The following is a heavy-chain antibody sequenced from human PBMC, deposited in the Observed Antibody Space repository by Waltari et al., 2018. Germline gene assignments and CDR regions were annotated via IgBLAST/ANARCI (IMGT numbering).Heavy chain of an antibody. CDR2: IIPIFGTA. J-gene: IGHJ4*02. Sequence: QVQLVQSGAEVKKPGSSVTVSCKASGGTFSSYAISWVRQAPGQGLEWMGGIIPIFGTANYAQKFQGRVTSTADESTSTAYMELSSLRSEDTAVYYCASSFHAGIYDDGDYGCGSTCDYWGQGTLVTVSS. CDR3: ASSFHAGIYDDGDYGCGSTCDY. CDR1: GGTFSSYA. D-gene: IGHD4-17*01. V-gene: IGHV1-69*01.